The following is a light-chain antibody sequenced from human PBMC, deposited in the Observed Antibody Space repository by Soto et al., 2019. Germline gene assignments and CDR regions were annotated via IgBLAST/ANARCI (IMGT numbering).Light chain of an antibody. J-gene: IGKJ5*01. CDR3: QPANSFPPP. V-gene: IGKV1-12*01. Sequence: DIQMTQSPSSVSASVGDRVTISCRASQTISSSLAWYQQKPGQAPKLLIYAAANLQIGVPARFRGSASATHFTLTISSLQPEDFATYYCQPANSFPPPFGQRTLLHMK. CDR1: QTISSS. CDR2: AAA.